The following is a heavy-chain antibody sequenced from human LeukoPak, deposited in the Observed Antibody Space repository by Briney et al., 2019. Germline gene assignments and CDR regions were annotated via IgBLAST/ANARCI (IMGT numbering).Heavy chain of an antibody. D-gene: IGHD5-12*01. Sequence: SVKVSCKASGGTFSSYAISWVRQAPGQGLEWMGGIIPIFGTANYAQKFQGRVAITADESTSTAYMELSSLRSEDTAVYYCAGERGGYELDWFDPWGQGTLVTVSS. CDR3: AGERGGYELDWFDP. CDR2: IIPIFGTA. CDR1: GGTFSSYA. V-gene: IGHV1-69*13. J-gene: IGHJ5*02.